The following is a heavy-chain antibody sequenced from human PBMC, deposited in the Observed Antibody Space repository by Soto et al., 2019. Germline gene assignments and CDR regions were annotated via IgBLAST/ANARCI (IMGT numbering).Heavy chain of an antibody. V-gene: IGHV4-34*01. Sequence: SETLSLTCAVYGGSFSGYYWIWIRQPPGKGLEWIGEINHSGSTNYNPSLKSRVTISVDTSKNQFSLKLSSVTAADTAVYYCAVTDPDAFDIWGQGTMVTVSS. CDR2: INHSGST. CDR3: AVTDPDAFDI. J-gene: IGHJ3*02. CDR1: GGSFSGYY.